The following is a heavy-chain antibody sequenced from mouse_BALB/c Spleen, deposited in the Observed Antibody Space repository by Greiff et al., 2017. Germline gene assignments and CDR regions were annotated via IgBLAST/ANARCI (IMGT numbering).Heavy chain of an antibody. CDR1: GYSFTDYI. V-gene: IGHV1-39*01. CDR3: ARMGKLQPYAMDY. Sequence: VQLQQTGPELVKPGASVKISCKASGYSFTDYIMLWVKQSHGKSLEWIGNINPYYGSTSYNLKFKGKATLTVDNSSSTAYMQLNSLTSEDSAVYYCARMGKLQPYAMDYWGQGTSVTVSS. CDR2: INPYYGST. J-gene: IGHJ4*01. D-gene: IGHD6-1*01.